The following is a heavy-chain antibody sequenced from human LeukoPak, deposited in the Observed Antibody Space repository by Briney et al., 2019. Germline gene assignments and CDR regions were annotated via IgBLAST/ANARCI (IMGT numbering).Heavy chain of an antibody. D-gene: IGHD1-26*01. CDR1: GYTFNGYY. Sequence: ASVKVSRKASGYTFNGYYMHWVRQAPGQGLESMGWINSNSGARNYGQKFQGRVTMSRDTAINTAYMELTSLTSDDTGVYYCARGRGGATTGLDHWGQGTLVTVSS. V-gene: IGHV1-2*02. CDR2: INSNSGAR. CDR3: ARGRGGATTGLDH. J-gene: IGHJ4*02.